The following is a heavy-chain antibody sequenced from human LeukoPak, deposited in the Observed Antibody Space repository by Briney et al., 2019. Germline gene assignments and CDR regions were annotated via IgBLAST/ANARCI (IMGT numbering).Heavy chain of an antibody. CDR3: ARARTSGWYGESYYFDD. CDR2: INPNSGGT. V-gene: IGHV1-2*06. J-gene: IGHJ4*02. Sequence: ASVKVSCKASGYTFSGYYMHWVRQAPGQGLEWMGRINPNSGGTNYAQKFQGRVTMTGDTSISTVYMELSRLRSDDTAVYYCARARTSGWYGESYYFDDWGQGSLVTVSS. D-gene: IGHD6-19*01. CDR1: GYTFSGYY.